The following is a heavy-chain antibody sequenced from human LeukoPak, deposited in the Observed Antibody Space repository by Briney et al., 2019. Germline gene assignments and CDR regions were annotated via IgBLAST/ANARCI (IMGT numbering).Heavy chain of an antibody. CDR3: AGRDGCNGVFDY. D-gene: IGHD5-24*01. Sequence: SETLSLTCTVSGGSISSYYWSWIRQPPGKGLEWVGYIYYSGSTNYNPSLKSRVTISVDTSKNQFSLKLSSVTAADTAVYYCAGRDGCNGVFDYWGQGTLVTVSS. CDR2: IYYSGST. CDR1: GGSISSYY. V-gene: IGHV4-59*01. J-gene: IGHJ4*02.